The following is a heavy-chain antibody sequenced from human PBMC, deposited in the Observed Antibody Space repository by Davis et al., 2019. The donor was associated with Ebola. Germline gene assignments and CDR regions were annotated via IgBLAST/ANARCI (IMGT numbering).Heavy chain of an antibody. CDR2: INSDGSST. CDR1: GFTFSSYA. V-gene: IGHV3-74*01. Sequence: HTGGSLRLSCAASGFTFSSYAMSWVRQAPGKGLVWVSRINSDGSSTSYADSVKGRFTISRDNAKNTLYLQMNSLRAEDTAVYYCARSKNLEYSSSYYYYGMDVWGQGTTVTVSS. CDR3: ARSKNLEYSSSYYYYGMDV. D-gene: IGHD6-6*01. J-gene: IGHJ6*02.